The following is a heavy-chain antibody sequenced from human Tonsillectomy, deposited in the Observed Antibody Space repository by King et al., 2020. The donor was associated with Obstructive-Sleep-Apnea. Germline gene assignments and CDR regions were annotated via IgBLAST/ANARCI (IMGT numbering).Heavy chain of an antibody. V-gene: IGHV4-59*08. J-gene: IGHJ4*02. D-gene: IGHD5-12*01. CDR3: ARLGSGYLFDY. CDR2: SFYSEIT. CDR1: DCSLSLDY. Sequence: VQLQESCPVLVKPSETLSLTCTFSDCSLSLDYWSWLRQLRGKILEWSGSSFYSEITNYNPSLKSLVTKSMDTSKNQLSLRLSSVTAADTAVYYCARLGSGYLFDYWGQGALVTVSS.